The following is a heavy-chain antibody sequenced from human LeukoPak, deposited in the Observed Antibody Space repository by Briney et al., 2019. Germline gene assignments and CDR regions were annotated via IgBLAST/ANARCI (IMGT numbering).Heavy chain of an antibody. CDR1: GFTFSSYS. V-gene: IGHV3-21*01. CDR2: ISSSSSYI. Sequence: PGGSLRLSCAASGFTFSSYSMNWVRQAPGKGLEWVSSISSSSSYIYHADSVKGRFTISRDNAKSSLYLQMNSLRAEDTAVYYCARDGVGAAAGWVVGIFDYWGQGTLVTVSS. CDR3: ARDGVGAAAGWVVGIFDY. J-gene: IGHJ4*02. D-gene: IGHD6-13*01.